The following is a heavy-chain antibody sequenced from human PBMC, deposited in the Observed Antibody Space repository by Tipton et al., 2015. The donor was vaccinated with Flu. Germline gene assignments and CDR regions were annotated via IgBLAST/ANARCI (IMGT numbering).Heavy chain of an antibody. D-gene: IGHD4-17*01. V-gene: IGHV4-59*01. CDR3: ARVPPTTFYYYGMDV. CDR2: IYYSGST. Sequence: TLSLTCTVSDGSISSYYWSWIRQPPGKGLEWIGYIYYSGSTNYNPSLKSRVTISVDTSKNQFSLKLSSVTAADTAVYYCARVPPTTFYYYGMDVWGQGTTVTVSS. J-gene: IGHJ6*02. CDR1: DGSISSYY.